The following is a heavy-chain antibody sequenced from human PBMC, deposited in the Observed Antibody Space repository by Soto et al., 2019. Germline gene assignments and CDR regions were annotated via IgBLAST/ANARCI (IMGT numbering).Heavy chain of an antibody. V-gene: IGHV3-33*01. CDR1: GFTFSSYG. Sequence: PGGSLRLSCAASGFTFSSYGMHWVRQAPGKGLEWVAVIWYDGSNKYYADSVKGRFTISRDNSKNTLYLQMNSLRAEDTAVYYCARVPYSSGWEEYFQHWGQGTLVTVSS. J-gene: IGHJ1*01. D-gene: IGHD6-25*01. CDR3: ARVPYSSGWEEYFQH. CDR2: IWYDGSNK.